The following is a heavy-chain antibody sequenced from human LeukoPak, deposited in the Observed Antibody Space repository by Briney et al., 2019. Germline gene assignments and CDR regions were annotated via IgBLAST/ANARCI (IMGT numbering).Heavy chain of an antibody. D-gene: IGHD3-22*01. CDR3: ARGSLYDSSGYSLPRLNYYYYYMDV. CDR2: ITAYNDNT. CDR1: GYTFTSYG. J-gene: IGHJ6*03. Sequence: ASVKVSCKASGYTFTSYGISWVRQAPGQGLEWMGWITAYNDNTYYAQKLQGRVTMTTDTSTSTAYLELRSLRSDDTAGYYCARGSLYDSSGYSLPRLNYYYYYMDVWGKGTTVTISS. V-gene: IGHV1-18*01.